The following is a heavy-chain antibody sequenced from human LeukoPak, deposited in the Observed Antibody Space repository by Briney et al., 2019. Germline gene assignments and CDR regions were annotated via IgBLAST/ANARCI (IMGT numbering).Heavy chain of an antibody. V-gene: IGHV3-74*01. CDR1: GFTFSNDR. CDR3: ARGRGGSYHY. J-gene: IGHJ4*02. D-gene: IGHD1-26*01. CDR2: INTDGSTT. Sequence: GGSLRLSCAASGFTFSNDRMHWVRQAPGKGLVWVSRINTDGSTTTYADSVKGRFTVSRDNAKNTLYLQMNSLRVEDTAVYYCARGRGGSYHYWGQGTLVTVSS.